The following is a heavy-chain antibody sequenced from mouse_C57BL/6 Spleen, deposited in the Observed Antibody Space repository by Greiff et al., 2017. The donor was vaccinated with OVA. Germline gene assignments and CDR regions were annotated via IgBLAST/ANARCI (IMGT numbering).Heavy chain of an antibody. CDR1: GFTFSDYG. D-gene: IGHD2-5*01. Sequence: EVKLVESGGGLVKPGGSLKLSCAASGFTFSDYGMHWVRQAPEKGLEWVAYISSGSSTIYYADTVKGRFTISRDNAKNTLFLQMTSLRSEDTAMYYCASTYYSNVYYAMDDWGQGTSVTVSS. CDR3: ASTYYSNVYYAMDD. V-gene: IGHV5-17*01. J-gene: IGHJ4*01. CDR2: ISSGSSTI.